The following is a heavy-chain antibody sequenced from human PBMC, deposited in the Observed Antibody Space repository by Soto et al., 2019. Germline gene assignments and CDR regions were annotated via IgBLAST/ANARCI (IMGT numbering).Heavy chain of an antibody. J-gene: IGHJ6*02. D-gene: IGHD6-13*01. CDR3: ARPRSSSRNYYGMDV. Sequence: EVQLVQSGAEVKKPGESLKISCKGSGYSFTSYWIGWLRQMPGKGLEWMGFIYPGDSDTRYSPSFQRQVTISADKSISTAYLQWNSLKASDTAMYYCARPRSSSRNYYGMDVWGQGTTVTVSS. CDR1: GYSFTSYW. V-gene: IGHV5-51*03. CDR2: IYPGDSDT.